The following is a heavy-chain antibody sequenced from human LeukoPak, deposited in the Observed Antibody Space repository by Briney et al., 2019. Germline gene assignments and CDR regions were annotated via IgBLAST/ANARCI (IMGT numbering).Heavy chain of an antibody. D-gene: IGHD3-16*02. CDR2: INPNSGGT. CDR3: ARDQAHRRYFDY. Sequence: ASVKVSCKASGYTFTGYYMHWVRQAPGQGLEWMGWINPNSGGTNYAQKFQGRVTMTRDTSISTAYMELSRLRSDDTAVYYCARDQAHRRYFDYWGQGTLVTVSS. J-gene: IGHJ4*02. V-gene: IGHV1-2*02. CDR1: GYTFTGYY.